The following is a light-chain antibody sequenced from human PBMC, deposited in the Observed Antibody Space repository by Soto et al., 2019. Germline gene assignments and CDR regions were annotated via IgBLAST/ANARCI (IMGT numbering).Light chain of an antibody. CDR3: QSYYSSLSGWL. CDR1: SSNIGAGYD. CDR2: GNT. J-gene: IGLJ2*01. Sequence: QSVLTQPPSVSGAPGQRGTISCTGSSSNIGAGYDVHWYQQLPGTAPKLLVHGNTDRPSGVPDRFSGSKSGTSASLAITGLQAEDEADYYCQSYYSSLSGWLFGGGTKLTVL. V-gene: IGLV1-40*01.